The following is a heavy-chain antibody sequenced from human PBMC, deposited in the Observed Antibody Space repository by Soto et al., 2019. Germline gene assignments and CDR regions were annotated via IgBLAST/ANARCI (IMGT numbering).Heavy chain of an antibody. Sequence: PSETLSLTCTVSGGSISSSSYYWGWIRQSPGKGLEWIGSFYYSGSTYYSPSLRSRVTISGDTSRKQISLRLSSVTAADSAVYYCARISVAPSYMDVWGKGTTVTVSS. CDR1: GGSISSSSYY. V-gene: IGHV4-39*01. CDR2: FYYSGST. CDR3: ARISVAPSYMDV. D-gene: IGHD5-12*01. J-gene: IGHJ6*03.